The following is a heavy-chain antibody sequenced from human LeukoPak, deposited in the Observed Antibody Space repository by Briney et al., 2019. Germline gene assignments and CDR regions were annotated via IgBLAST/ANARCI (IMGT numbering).Heavy chain of an antibody. CDR3: AGTSGSYSEFDY. CDR2: INPNSGGT. V-gene: IGHV1-2*02. CDR1: GYTFTGYY. D-gene: IGHD1-26*01. Sequence: ASVKVSCKASGYTFTGYYMHWVRQAPGQGLEWMGWINPNSGGTNYAQKFQGRVNMTRDTSISTAYMEVTRLRSDDTAVYYCAGTSGSYSEFDYWGQGTLVTVSS. J-gene: IGHJ4*02.